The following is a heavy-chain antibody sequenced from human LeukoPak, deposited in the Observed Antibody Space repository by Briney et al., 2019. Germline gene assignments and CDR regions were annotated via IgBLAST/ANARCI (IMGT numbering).Heavy chain of an antibody. V-gene: IGHV4-59*01. CDR1: GGSISRYY. CDR3: ATYCGGDCPVNY. Sequence: SETLSLTCTVSGGSISRYYWSWIRQPPGKGLEWIGYIYYSGSTNYNPSLKGRVTMSVDTSKNQFSLKLSSVTAADTAVYYCATYCGGDCPVNYWGQGTLVTVSS. CDR2: IYYSGST. J-gene: IGHJ4*02. D-gene: IGHD2-21*02.